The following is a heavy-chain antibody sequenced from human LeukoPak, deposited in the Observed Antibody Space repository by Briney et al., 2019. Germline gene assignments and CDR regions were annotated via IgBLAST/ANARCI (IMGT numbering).Heavy chain of an antibody. Sequence: PGGSLRLSCAASGFTFSSYWMTWVRQAPGKGLEWVANIKQGGSEKYYVDSVKGRFTISRDNAKSSLYLQRNSLRAEDTAVYYCVRDSDTAMFIDDDFEIWGQGTMVTVSS. J-gene: IGHJ3*02. CDR1: GFTFSSYW. D-gene: IGHD5-18*01. CDR2: IKQGGSEK. V-gene: IGHV3-7*01. CDR3: VRDSDTAMFIDDDFEI.